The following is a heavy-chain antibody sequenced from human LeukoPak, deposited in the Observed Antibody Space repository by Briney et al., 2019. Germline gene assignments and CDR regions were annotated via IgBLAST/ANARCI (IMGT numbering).Heavy chain of an antibody. CDR3: ARDFRRNCFDP. CDR1: GYTFIDHY. V-gene: IGHV1-2*02. CDR2: INSNIGDT. Sequence: ASVKVSCKASGYTFIDHYIHWVRQAPGQGFEWMGWINSNIGDTSYAQKFQGRVTMTRDTSISTAYMALSSLTSDDTAVYYCARDFRRNCFDPWGQGTLVTVSS. J-gene: IGHJ5*02.